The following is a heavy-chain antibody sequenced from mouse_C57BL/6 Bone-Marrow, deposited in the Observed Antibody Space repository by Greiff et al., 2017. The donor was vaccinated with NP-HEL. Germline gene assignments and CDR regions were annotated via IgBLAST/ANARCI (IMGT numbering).Heavy chain of an antibody. V-gene: IGHV1-19*01. J-gene: IGHJ2*01. CDR3: ARIYGSSFFDY. CDR1: GYTFTDYY. Sequence: VQLQQSGPVLVKPGASVKMSCKASGYTFTDYYMNWVKQSHGKSLEWIGVINPYNGGTSYNQKFKGKATLTVDKSSSTAYMELNSLTSEDSAVYYCARIYGSSFFDYWGQGTTLTVSS. CDR2: INPYNGGT. D-gene: IGHD1-1*01.